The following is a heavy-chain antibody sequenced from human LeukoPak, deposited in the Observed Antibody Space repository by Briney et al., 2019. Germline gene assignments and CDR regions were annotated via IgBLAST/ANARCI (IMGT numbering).Heavy chain of an antibody. V-gene: IGHV4-59*01. J-gene: IGHJ3*02. CDR3: AREGVDVFNAFDI. Sequence: SETLSLTCTVSGGSISSYYWSWIRQPPGKGLEWIGYINYSGSTNYNPSLKSRVTISVDTSKNQFSLKLSSVTAADTAVYYCAREGVDVFNAFDIWGQGTMVTVSS. CDR2: INYSGST. CDR1: GGSISSYY. D-gene: IGHD3-10*01.